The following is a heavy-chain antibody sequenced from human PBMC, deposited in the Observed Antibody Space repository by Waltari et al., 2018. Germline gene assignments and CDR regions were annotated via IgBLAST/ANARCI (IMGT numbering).Heavy chain of an antibody. CDR1: GGSFSGYY. J-gene: IGHJ5*02. CDR2: INHSGST. Sequence: QVQLQQWGAGLLKPSETLSLTCAVYGGSFSGYYWSWIRQPPGKGLEWIGEINHSGSTNYNPSLKSRVTISVDTSKNQCSLKLSSVTAADTAVYYCARDYGSGSHQFDPWGQGTLVTVSS. CDR3: ARDYGSGSHQFDP. V-gene: IGHV4-34*01. D-gene: IGHD3-10*01.